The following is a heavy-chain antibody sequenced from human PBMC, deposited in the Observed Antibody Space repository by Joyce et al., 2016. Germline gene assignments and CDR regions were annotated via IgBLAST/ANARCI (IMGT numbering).Heavy chain of an antibody. Sequence: QVQLQQWGAGLLKPSETLSLTCAVSGVPFRGFFWTLVRQPPGKGLEWIGDINNSGVTNDNPSLKTRVTFSVDTSKNQFSLKLTSLSAADTAVYYCARSQWLAPLMYWGQGTPVTVSS. CDR3: ARSQWLAPLMY. CDR1: GVPFRGFF. V-gene: IGHV4-34*01. J-gene: IGHJ4*02. CDR2: INNSGVT. D-gene: IGHD6-19*01.